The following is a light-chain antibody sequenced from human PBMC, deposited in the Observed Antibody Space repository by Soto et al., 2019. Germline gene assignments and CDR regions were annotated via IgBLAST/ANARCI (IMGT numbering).Light chain of an antibody. CDR3: QQSYSTPLT. Sequence: AIRMSQSPSLLSSSTGDTVAITFRASQGISSYLAWYQQKPGQPPKLLIYWASTRESGVTDRFSGSGSGTDFPITISSLQPEDFATYYCQQSYSTPLTFGEGTKVDIK. J-gene: IGKJ4*01. CDR1: QGISSY. V-gene: IGKV1-8*01. CDR2: WAS.